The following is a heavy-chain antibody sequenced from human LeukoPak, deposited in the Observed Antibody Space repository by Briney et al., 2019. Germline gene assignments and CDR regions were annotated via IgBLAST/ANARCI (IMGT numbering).Heavy chain of an antibody. Sequence: GGSLRLSCAASGFTFSDYYMSWIRQAPGKGLEWVSYISSSGSTIYYADSVKGRFTISRDNAKNSLYLQMNSLRAEDTAVYYCARVDYDILTYYYYYYMDVWGKGTTVTVSS. V-gene: IGHV3-11*04. CDR3: ARVDYDILTYYYYYYMDV. CDR1: GFTFSDYY. D-gene: IGHD3-9*01. CDR2: ISSSGSTI. J-gene: IGHJ6*03.